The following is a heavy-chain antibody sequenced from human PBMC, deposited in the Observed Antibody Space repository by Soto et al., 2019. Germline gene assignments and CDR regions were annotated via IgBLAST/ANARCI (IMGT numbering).Heavy chain of an antibody. J-gene: IGHJ6*02. D-gene: IGHD2-2*01. Sequence: GASVKVSCKASGGTFSRYSFTGVRQAPGHGLEWMGRIIPVFGIASYAQKFQGRVTITADKSTSTAYMELSSLRSEDTAVYYCAREDRDRETGLVPAAIDGMDVWGQGTTVTVSS. V-gene: IGHV1-69*04. CDR3: AREDRDRETGLVPAAIDGMDV. CDR1: GGTFSRYS. CDR2: IIPVFGIA.